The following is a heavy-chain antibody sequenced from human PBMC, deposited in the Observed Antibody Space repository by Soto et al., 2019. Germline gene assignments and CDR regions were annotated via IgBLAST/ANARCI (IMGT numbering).Heavy chain of an antibody. CDR3: AKGKGDYSSSHYYYYGMDV. D-gene: IGHD4-17*01. J-gene: IGHJ6*02. CDR1: GFTFEDYS. V-gene: IGHV3-43*01. CDR2: ISWDGGAT. Sequence: GGSLRLSCAASGFTFEDYSMHWVRQAPGKGLERVSLISWDGGATFYADSVKGRYTISRDNSKNSLYLQMNSLRTEDTALYYCAKGKGDYSSSHYYYYGMDVWGQGTTVTVSS.